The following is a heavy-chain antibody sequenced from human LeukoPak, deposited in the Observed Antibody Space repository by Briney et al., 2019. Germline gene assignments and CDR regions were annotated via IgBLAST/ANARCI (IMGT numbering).Heavy chain of an antibody. Sequence: ASVKVSCKASVYTFTGYYMHWVRQAPGQGLEWMGWINPNSGGTNYAQKFQGRVTMTSDTSISTAYMELSRLRSDDTAVYYCAREVVVVPAAWGYFDYWGQGTLVTVSS. CDR1: VYTFTGYY. J-gene: IGHJ4*02. CDR3: AREVVVVPAAWGYFDY. CDR2: INPNSGGT. D-gene: IGHD2-2*01. V-gene: IGHV1-2*02.